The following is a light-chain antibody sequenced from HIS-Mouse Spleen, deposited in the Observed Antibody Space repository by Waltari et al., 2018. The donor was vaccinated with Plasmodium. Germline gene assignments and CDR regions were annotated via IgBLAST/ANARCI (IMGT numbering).Light chain of an antibody. CDR1: NLGDKY. CDR3: QAWDSSTVV. Sequence: SYELTQPPSVSVSPEPTASIPCSGDNLGDKYACWYQQKPGQSPVLVIYQDSKRPSGIPERFSGSNSGNTATLTISGTQAMDEADYYCQAWDSSTVVFGGGTKLTVL. V-gene: IGLV3-1*01. CDR2: QDS. J-gene: IGLJ2*01.